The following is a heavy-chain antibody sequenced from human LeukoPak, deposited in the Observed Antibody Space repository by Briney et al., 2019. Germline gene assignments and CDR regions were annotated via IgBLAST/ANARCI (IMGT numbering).Heavy chain of an antibody. Sequence: SETLSLTCAVYGGSFSGYYWSWIRQPPGKGLEWIGEINHSGSTNYNPSLKSRVTISVDTSKNQFSLKLSSVTAADTAVYYCARGRSGSYYVGKYYFDYWGQGTLVTVSS. CDR1: GGSFSGYY. J-gene: IGHJ4*02. V-gene: IGHV4-34*01. CDR3: ARGRSGSYYVGKYYFDY. CDR2: INHSGST. D-gene: IGHD1-26*01.